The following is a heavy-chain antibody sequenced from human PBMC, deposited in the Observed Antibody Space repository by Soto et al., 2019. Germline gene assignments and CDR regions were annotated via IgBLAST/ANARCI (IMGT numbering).Heavy chain of an antibody. CDR2: ISYDGSNK. V-gene: IGHV3-30*03. D-gene: IGHD3-16*02. CDR1: GFTFSSYG. CDR3: ARDLDDYVWGSYPSPDAFDI. Sequence: PGGSLRLSCAASGFTFSSYGMHWVRQAPGKGLEWVAVISYDGSNKYYADSVKGRFTISRDNSKNTLYLQMNSLRAEDTAVYYCARDLDDYVWGSYPSPDAFDIWGQGTMVTVS. J-gene: IGHJ3*02.